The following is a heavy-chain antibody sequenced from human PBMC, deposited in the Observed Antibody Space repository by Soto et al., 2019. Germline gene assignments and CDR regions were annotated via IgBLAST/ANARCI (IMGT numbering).Heavy chain of an antibody. CDR2: IYYSGST. Sequence: SQTLSLTCTVSGGSISSGGYSWSWIRQHPGKGLEWIGYIYYSGSTYYNPSLKSRVTISVDTSKTQFSLKLSSVTVADTAVYYGARGERWLQSVDYWGQGTMVTVSS. V-gene: IGHV4-31*03. D-gene: IGHD5-12*01. J-gene: IGHJ4*02. CDR3: ARGERWLQSVDY. CDR1: GGSISSGGYS.